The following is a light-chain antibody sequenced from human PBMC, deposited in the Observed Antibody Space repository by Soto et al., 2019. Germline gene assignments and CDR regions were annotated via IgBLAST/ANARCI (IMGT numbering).Light chain of an antibody. CDR1: QSVSSSY. Sequence: MVMTQSPSSLSLSTGERATLSCRASQSVSSSYLAWYQQKPGQAPRLLIYGASSRATGIPDRFSGSGSGTDFTLTISRLEPEDFAVYYCQQYGSSLVTFGQGTKVDIK. J-gene: IGKJ1*01. V-gene: IGKV3-20*01. CDR3: QQYGSSLVT. CDR2: GAS.